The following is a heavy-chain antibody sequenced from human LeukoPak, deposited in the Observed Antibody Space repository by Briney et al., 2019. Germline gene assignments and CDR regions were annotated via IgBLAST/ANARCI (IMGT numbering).Heavy chain of an antibody. CDR3: TIINIVVVPAAMTGY. CDR2: IKSKTDGGTT. V-gene: IGHV3-15*01. D-gene: IGHD2-2*01. J-gene: IGHJ4*02. CDR1: GFTFSNAW. Sequence: GGSLRLSCAASGFTFSNAWMSWVRQAPGKGLEWVGRIKSKTDGGTTDYAAPVKGRFTISRDDSKNTLYLQMNSLKTEDTAVYYCTIINIVVVPAAMTGYWGQGTLVTVSS.